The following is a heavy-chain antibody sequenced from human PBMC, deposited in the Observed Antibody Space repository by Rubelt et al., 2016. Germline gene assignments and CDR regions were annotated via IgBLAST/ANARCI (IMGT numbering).Heavy chain of an antibody. Sequence: QLQLQESGPGLVKPSETLSLTCTVSGGSLSSSAYYWSWVRQPPGKGLEWIGEISHGGSTNYNPSLKSRVTISVDASNNQLPLNLASVTAADTVVYHCATLRTAACTWPSSRDYWGQGTLVTVSS. CDR2: ISHGGST. D-gene: IGHD6-13*01. J-gene: IGHJ4*02. CDR1: GGSLSSSAYY. CDR3: ATLRTAACTWPSSRDY. V-gene: IGHV4-39*07.